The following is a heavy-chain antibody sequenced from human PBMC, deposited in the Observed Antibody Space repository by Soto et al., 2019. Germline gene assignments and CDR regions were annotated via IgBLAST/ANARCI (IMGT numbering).Heavy chain of an antibody. CDR2: ITSSSSYT. V-gene: IGHV3-11*03. J-gene: IGHJ4*02. CDR1: GFTFGDYY. Sequence: PGGSLRLSCAASGFTFGDYYMSWIRQAPGKGLEWVSYITSSSSYTNYADSVKGRFTISRDNAKNSLYLQMSSLRAEDTAVYYCARGLGGSFGVPTFDYWGQGILVTVSS. D-gene: IGHD3-16*01. CDR3: ARGLGGSFGVPTFDY.